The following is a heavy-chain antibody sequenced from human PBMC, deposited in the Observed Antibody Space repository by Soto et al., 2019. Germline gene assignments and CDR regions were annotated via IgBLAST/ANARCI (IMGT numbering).Heavy chain of an antibody. V-gene: IGHV3-30*03. D-gene: IGHD6-13*01. J-gene: IGHJ6*02. Sequence: GGSLILSCAASGFTFSSYGMHWVRQAPGKGLEWVTVISYDGSNKYYADSVKGRLTISRDNSKNTLYLQMNSLRAEDTAVYYCARGIWSYYYYGMDVWGQGTTVTVSS. CDR3: ARGIWSYYYYGMDV. CDR1: GFTFSSYG. CDR2: ISYDGSNK.